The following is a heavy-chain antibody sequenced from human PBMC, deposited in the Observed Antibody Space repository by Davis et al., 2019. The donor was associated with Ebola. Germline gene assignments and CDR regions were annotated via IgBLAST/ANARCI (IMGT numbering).Heavy chain of an antibody. D-gene: IGHD2-15*01. V-gene: IGHV3-30*02. CDR2: IRYDGSNK. J-gene: IGHJ3*02. CDR3: AKASIEYCSGGSCQTAVAFDI. CDR1: GFVFSSYV. Sequence: GESLKISCAASGFVFSSYVMSWVRRAPGKGLEWVAFIRYDGSNKYYADSVKGRLTISRDNSKNTLYLQMNSLRAEDTAVYYCAKASIEYCSGGSCQTAVAFDIWGQGTMVTVSS.